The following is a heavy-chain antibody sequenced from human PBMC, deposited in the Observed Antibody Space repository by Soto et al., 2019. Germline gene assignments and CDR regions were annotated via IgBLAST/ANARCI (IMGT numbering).Heavy chain of an antibody. CDR2: IHPNGGDT. J-gene: IGHJ4*02. Sequence: GASVKVSCKASGYPFIDSYLHWVRQAPGQGLEWMGWIHPNGGDTISAQKFQGRVTLTRDTSMNTAYMELTRLTSDDTAVYFCATSRISIAVAGETEYYFDYWGQGTPVTVSS. V-gene: IGHV1-2*02. D-gene: IGHD6-19*01. CDR3: ATSRISIAVAGETEYYFDY. CDR1: GYPFIDSY.